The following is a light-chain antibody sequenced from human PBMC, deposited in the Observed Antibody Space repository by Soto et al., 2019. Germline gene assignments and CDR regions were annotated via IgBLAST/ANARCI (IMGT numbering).Light chain of an antibody. V-gene: IGLV2-14*01. CDR2: DVN. J-gene: IGLJ1*01. CDR1: SSDVGGYNL. CDR3: SSYKSSSTLPYV. Sequence: QSALTQPASASGSPGQSVTISCTGTSSDVGGYNLVSWYQQHPDKAPKLMIFDVNTRPSGVSNRFSGSKSGNTASLTISGLQAEDEDDYYYSSYKSSSTLPYVFGTGTKLTVL.